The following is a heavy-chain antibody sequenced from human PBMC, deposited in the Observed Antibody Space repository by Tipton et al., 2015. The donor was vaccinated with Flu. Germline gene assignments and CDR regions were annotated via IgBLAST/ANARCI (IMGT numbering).Heavy chain of an antibody. V-gene: IGHV4-59*13. CDR1: GGSFSSFY. J-gene: IGHJ3*02. CDR2: IVNGGTT. D-gene: IGHD6-25*01. CDR3: TRERPHGFDAFDI. Sequence: TLSLTCTVSGGSFSSFYWTWIRQFPGKGLEWIGYIVNGGTTKYSPALKSRVTMSLDTSKNQFFLKLTSVTAADAALYFCTRERPHGFDAFDIWGQGRMVTVSS.